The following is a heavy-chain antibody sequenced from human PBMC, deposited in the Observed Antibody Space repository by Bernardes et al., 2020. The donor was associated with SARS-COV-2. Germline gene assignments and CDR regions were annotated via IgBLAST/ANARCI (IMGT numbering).Heavy chain of an antibody. CDR2: ISGAGMYI. Sequence: GGSLRLSCVASGFTFSNYLFSWFRQAPGKGLEWVSSISGAGMYIYYGDSVRGRFTTSRDNTRTSVFLQMESLRAEDTAVYYCARDRLGAYRYCTGGGCDILDHWSQGIRVAVSS. D-gene: IGHD2-8*02. CDR3: ARDRLGAYRYCTGGGCDILDH. V-gene: IGHV3-21*01. CDR1: GFTFSNYL. J-gene: IGHJ4*02.